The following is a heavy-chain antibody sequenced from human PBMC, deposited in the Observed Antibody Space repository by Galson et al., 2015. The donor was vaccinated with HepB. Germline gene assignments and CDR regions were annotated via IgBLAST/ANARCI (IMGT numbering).Heavy chain of an antibody. J-gene: IGHJ6*03. V-gene: IGHV1-18*01. CDR3: ARDDPTKSYYMDV. CDR1: GYTFNIYG. CDR2: ISPYNSNT. Sequence: SVKVSCKASGYTFNIYGISWVRQAPGQGLEWMGWISPYNSNTKYAQTVQDRVTMTTDTSASTADMELRSLRSDDTAVYYCARDDPTKSYYMDVWGKGTTVTVSS.